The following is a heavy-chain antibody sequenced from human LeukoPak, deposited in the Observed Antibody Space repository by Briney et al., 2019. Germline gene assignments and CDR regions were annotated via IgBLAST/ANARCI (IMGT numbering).Heavy chain of an antibody. CDR2: ISYDGSNK. J-gene: IGHJ4*02. CDR1: GFTFSSYA. D-gene: IGHD6-19*01. Sequence: GGSLRLSCAASGFTFSSYAMHWVRQAPGKGLEWVAVISYDGSNKYYADSVKGRFTISRDNSKNTLYVQMNSLRAEDTAVYYCARDRSRSGWFIGYWGQGTLVTVSS. V-gene: IGHV3-30-3*01. CDR3: ARDRSRSGWFIGY.